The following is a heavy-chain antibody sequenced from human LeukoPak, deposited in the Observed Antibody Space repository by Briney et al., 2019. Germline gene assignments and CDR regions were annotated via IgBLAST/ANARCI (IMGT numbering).Heavy chain of an antibody. CDR1: GGSISSYY. V-gene: IGHV4-4*07. J-gene: IGHJ5*02. CDR2: IYISGST. CDR3: ARGAAGYSSSWLHWFDP. Sequence: ASETLSLTCTVSGGSISSYYWSWIRQPAGKGLEWIGRIYISGSTNYNPSLKSRVTMSVDTSKNQFSLKLSSVTAADTAVYYCARGAAGYSSSWLHWFDPWGQGTLVTVSS. D-gene: IGHD6-13*01.